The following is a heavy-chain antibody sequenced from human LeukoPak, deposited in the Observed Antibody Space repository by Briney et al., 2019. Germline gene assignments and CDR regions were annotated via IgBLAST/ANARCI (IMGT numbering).Heavy chain of an antibody. CDR3: VARPPMAVIGPFDF. CDR1: GFPFTTHA. D-gene: IGHD2-21*01. CDR2: ISGTGDST. Sequence: GGSLRLSCAASGFPFTTHAMGWVRQPPGKGLEWGSTISGTGDSTYYADSVMGRFTISRDSSKNTLSLQMNSLRAEDTALYYCVARPPMAVIGPFDFWGQGILVTVSS. V-gene: IGHV3-23*01. J-gene: IGHJ4*02.